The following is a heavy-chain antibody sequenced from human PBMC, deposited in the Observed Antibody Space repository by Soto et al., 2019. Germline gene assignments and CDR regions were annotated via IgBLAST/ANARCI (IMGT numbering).Heavy chain of an antibody. V-gene: IGHV2-5*02. D-gene: IGHD1-26*01. J-gene: IGHJ4*02. CDR2: MYRGDDK. CDR1: GFSLSNSGVG. Sequence: QITLKESGPPLVKPTQTLTLTCTFSGFSLSNSGVGVGWIRQPPGKALEWLALMYRGDDKRYNPSLKSRVTITEDNSKNQVVFTMTNMVPVHTATYYSAHTAATGAYWESFDFWGQGTLVTVSS. CDR3: AHTAATGAYWESFDF.